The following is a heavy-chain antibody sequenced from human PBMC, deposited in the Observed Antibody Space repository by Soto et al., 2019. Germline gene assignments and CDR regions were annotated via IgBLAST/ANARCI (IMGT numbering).Heavy chain of an antibody. CDR3: TTEEYCSSTSCYTLNYYYGMDV. V-gene: IGHV3-15*01. CDR2: IKSKTDGGTT. D-gene: IGHD2-2*02. CDR1: GFTFSSYA. J-gene: IGHJ6*02. Sequence: PGGSLRLSCAASGFTFSSYAMHCVRQAPGKGLEWVGRIKSKTDGGTTDYAAPVKGRFTISRDDSKNTLYLQMNSLKTEDTAVYYCTTEEYCSSTSCYTLNYYYGMDVWGQGTTVTVSS.